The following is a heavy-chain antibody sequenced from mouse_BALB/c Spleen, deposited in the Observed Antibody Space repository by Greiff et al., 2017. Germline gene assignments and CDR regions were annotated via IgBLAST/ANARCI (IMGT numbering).Heavy chain of an antibody. V-gene: IGHV5-12-2*01. Sequence: EVMLVESGGGLVQPGGSLKLSCAASGFTFSSYTMSWVRQTPEKRLEWVAYISNGGGSTYYPDTVKGRFTISRDNAKNTLYLQMSSLKSEDTALYYCARQITTAGFAYWGQGTLVTVSA. J-gene: IGHJ3*01. CDR3: ARQITTAGFAY. D-gene: IGHD2-4*01. CDR2: ISNGGGST. CDR1: GFTFSSYT.